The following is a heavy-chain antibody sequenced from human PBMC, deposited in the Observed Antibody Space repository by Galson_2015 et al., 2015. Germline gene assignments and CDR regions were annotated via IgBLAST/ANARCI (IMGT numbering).Heavy chain of an antibody. CDR2: INPSGGST. CDR1: GCTFTSYY. CDR3: ARARTDYYGSGLYYYYGMDV. Sequence: SVKVSCKASGCTFTSYYMHWVRQAPGQGLEWMGIINPSGGSTSYAQKFQGRVTMTRDTSTSTVYMELSSLRSEDTAVYYCARARTDYYGSGLYYYYGMDVWGQGTTVTVSS. V-gene: IGHV1-46*01. D-gene: IGHD3-10*01. J-gene: IGHJ6*02.